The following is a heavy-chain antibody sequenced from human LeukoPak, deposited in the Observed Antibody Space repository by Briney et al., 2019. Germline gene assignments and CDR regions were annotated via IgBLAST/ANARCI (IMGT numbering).Heavy chain of an antibody. CDR1: GFTFSSYS. CDR2: ISRSSTYI. V-gene: IGHV3-21*01. CDR3: ARSSSSGYFDY. D-gene: IGHD6-6*01. J-gene: IGHJ4*02. Sequence: GGSLRLSCAASGFTFSSYSMNWVRQAPGRGLEWVSSISRSSTYIYYADSVKGRFTISRDNAKNSLYLQMNSLRAEDTAVYYCARSSSSGYFDYWGQGTLVTVSS.